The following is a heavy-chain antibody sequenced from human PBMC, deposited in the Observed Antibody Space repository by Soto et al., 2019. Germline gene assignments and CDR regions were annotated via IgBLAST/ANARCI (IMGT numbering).Heavy chain of an antibody. Sequence: SQTLSLTCAISGDSVSSNSAAWNWIRQSPSRGLEWLGRTYYRSKWYNDYAVSVKSRITINPVTSKNQFSLQLNSVTPDDTAVYCCARSGILTGYAFDIWGQGTMVTVSS. J-gene: IGHJ3*02. CDR3: ARSGILTGYAFDI. CDR1: GDSVSSNSAA. CDR2: TYYRSKWYN. D-gene: IGHD3-9*01. V-gene: IGHV6-1*01.